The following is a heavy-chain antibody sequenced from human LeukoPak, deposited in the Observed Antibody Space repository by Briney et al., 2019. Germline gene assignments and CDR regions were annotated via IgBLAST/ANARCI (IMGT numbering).Heavy chain of an antibody. CDR3: VRGGYSTGYH. V-gene: IGHV1-18*01. Sequence: ASVKVSCKASGYTFTSSAMNWVRQAPGQGLEWMGWISTNNGNTNYAQKIRGRVTLTTDTSTSTAYMDLRSLRSDDTAVYYCVRGGYSTGYHWGQGTLVTVST. J-gene: IGHJ4*02. CDR2: ISTNNGNT. CDR1: GYTFTSSA. D-gene: IGHD2-8*02.